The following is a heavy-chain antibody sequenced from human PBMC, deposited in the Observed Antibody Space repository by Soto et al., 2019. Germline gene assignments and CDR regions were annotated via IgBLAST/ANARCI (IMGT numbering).Heavy chain of an antibody. CDR1: GFTFSSYG. J-gene: IGHJ4*02. CDR3: ATHCTNGVCHKADY. D-gene: IGHD2-8*01. Sequence: QVQLVESGGGVVQPGRSLRLSCAASGFTFSSYGMHWVRQAPGKGLEWVAVISYDGSNKYYADSVKGRFTISRDNSKNTLYLQMNSLRAEDTAVYYCATHCTNGVCHKADYWGQGTLVTVSS. CDR2: ISYDGSNK. V-gene: IGHV3-30*03.